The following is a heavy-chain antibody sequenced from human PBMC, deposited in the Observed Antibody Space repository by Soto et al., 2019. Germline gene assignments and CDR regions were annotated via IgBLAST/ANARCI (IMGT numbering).Heavy chain of an antibody. V-gene: IGHV1-46*01. CDR1: GGTFSSYA. D-gene: IGHD2-2*01. Sequence: ASVKVSCKASGGTFSSYAISWVRQAPGQGLEWMGTIYPGGVNIAYAQKFQGRVTMTKDTSTSTVYMELTSLTSEDTAVYYCARDDYWSSLLCCYEPWGQGTLVTVSS. CDR3: ARDDYWSSLLCCYEP. CDR2: IYPGGVNI. J-gene: IGHJ1*01.